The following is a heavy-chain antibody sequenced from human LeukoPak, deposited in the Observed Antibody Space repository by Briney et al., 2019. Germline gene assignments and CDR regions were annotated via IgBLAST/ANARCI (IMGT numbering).Heavy chain of an antibody. CDR2: ITGSGDST. V-gene: IGHV3-23*01. J-gene: IGHJ4*02. CDR3: AKTAEWELTYYFDY. CDR1: GFTFISYA. Sequence: PGGSLRLSCAASGFTFISYAMSWVRQAPGKGLEWVSAITGSGDSTYYADSVKGRFTISRDSSKNTLYLQMNSLRAEDTAVYYCAKTAEWELTYYFDYWGQGTLVTVSS. D-gene: IGHD1-26*01.